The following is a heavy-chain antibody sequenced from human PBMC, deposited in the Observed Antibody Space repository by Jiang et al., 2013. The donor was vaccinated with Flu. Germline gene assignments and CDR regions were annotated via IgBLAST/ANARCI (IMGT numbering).Heavy chain of an antibody. J-gene: IGHJ4*02. CDR2: ISYDGSNK. V-gene: IGHV3-30-3*01. Sequence: VQLVESGGGVVQPGRSLRLSCAASGFTFSSYAMHWVRQAPGKGLEWVAVISYDGSNKYYADSVKGRFTISRDNSKNTLYLQMNSLRAEDTAVYYCARESSLTVRGVIDQVFDYWGQGTLGHRLL. D-gene: IGHD3-10*01. CDR3: ARESSLTVRGVIDQVFDY. CDR1: GFTFSSYA.